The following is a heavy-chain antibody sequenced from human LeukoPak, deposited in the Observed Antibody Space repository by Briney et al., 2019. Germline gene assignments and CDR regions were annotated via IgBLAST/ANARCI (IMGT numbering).Heavy chain of an antibody. V-gene: IGHV4-39*07. Sequence: SETLSLTCTVSGGSISSSSYYWGWIRQPSGKGLEWIGSIYYSGSTYYNPSLKSRVTISVDTSKNQFSLKLSSVTAADTAVYYCARTLWLGWFDPWGQGTLVTVSS. J-gene: IGHJ5*02. CDR2: IYYSGST. D-gene: IGHD3-10*01. CDR1: GGSISSSSYY. CDR3: ARTLWLGWFDP.